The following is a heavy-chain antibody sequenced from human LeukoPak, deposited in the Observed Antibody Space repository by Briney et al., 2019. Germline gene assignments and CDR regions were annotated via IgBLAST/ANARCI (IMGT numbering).Heavy chain of an antibody. CDR3: ARVHSGYIDY. J-gene: IGHJ4*02. D-gene: IGHD5-12*01. V-gene: IGHV4-34*01. CDR2: INHSGST. Sequence: SETLSLTCAVCGGSFSGYYWSWIRQPPGKGLEWIGEINHSGSTSYNPSLKSRVTISVDTSKNQFSLKLSSVTAADTAVYYCARVHSGYIDYWGQGTLVTVSS. CDR1: GGSFSGYY.